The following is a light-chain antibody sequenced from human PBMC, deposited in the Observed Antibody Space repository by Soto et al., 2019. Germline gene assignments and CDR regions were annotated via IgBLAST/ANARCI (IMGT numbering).Light chain of an antibody. CDR3: GAWDTSPSGVV. CDR1: SSNIGNNY. Sequence: QSVLTQPPSVSAAPGQKVIVSCSGSSSNIGNNYVSWYQQLPGTAPRLLIYDANKRPSEIPDRFSGSKSATSATLGITGLQTGDEADYYCGAWDTSPSGVVFGGGTKLTVL. J-gene: IGLJ2*01. CDR2: DAN. V-gene: IGLV1-51*01.